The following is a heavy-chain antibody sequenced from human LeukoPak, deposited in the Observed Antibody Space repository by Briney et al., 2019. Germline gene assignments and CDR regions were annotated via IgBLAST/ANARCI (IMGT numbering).Heavy chain of an antibody. CDR1: GFILSNAW. D-gene: IGHD3-22*01. V-gene: IGHV3-15*05. J-gene: IGHJ6*03. CDR3: ASLSMIGTVVSQNQYYMDA. Sequence: GGSLRLSCAASGFILSNAWMSWVRQAPGKGLEWVGRIKSKTDGGTTDYAAPVKGRFTISRDDSENRLYLQMNSLRAEDTAVYYCASLSMIGTVVSQNQYYMDAWGNGTTVTVFS. CDR2: IKSKTDGGTT.